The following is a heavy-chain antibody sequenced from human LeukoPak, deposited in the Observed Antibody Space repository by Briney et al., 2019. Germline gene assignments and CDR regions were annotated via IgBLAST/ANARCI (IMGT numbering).Heavy chain of an antibody. D-gene: IGHD3-22*01. CDR3: AKVPDDSRVWTGHFDY. CDR1: GFTFSSYA. CDR2: ISGSGGST. V-gene: IGHV3-23*01. Sequence: SGGSLRLSCAASGFTFSSYAMSWVRQAPGKGLEWVSAISGSGGSTYYADSVKGRFTISRDNSKDTLYLQMNSLRAEDTAVYYCAKVPDDSRVWTGHFDYWGQGTLVTVSS. J-gene: IGHJ4*02.